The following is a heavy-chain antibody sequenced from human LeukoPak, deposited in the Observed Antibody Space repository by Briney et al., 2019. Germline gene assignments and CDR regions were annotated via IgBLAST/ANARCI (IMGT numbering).Heavy chain of an antibody. J-gene: IGHJ5*02. D-gene: IGHD2-15*01. CDR1: GGSISSYY. V-gene: IGHV4-59*01. Sequence: SETLSLTCTVSGGSISSYYWTWIRQPPGKGLEWIAYIYYSGSTNYNPSLKSRVTISADKSKNQFSLKLRSATAADTAVYYCAKGEVALNWFDPWGQGTLVTVSS. CDR2: IYYSGST. CDR3: AKGEVALNWFDP.